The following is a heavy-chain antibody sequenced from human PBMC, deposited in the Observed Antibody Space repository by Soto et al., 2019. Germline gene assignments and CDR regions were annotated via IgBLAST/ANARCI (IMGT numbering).Heavy chain of an antibody. CDR3: AREGITIFGVATIYYYGMDV. J-gene: IGHJ6*02. Sequence: GAVKVSCKASCYPFTSYGISWVRHAPGQGLEWMGWISAYNGNTNYAQKLQGRVTMTTDTSTSTVCMELRSLRSDDTAVYYCAREGITIFGVATIYYYGMDVWGQGTTVTVT. V-gene: IGHV1-18*04. CDR1: CYPFTSYG. CDR2: ISAYNGNT. D-gene: IGHD3-3*01.